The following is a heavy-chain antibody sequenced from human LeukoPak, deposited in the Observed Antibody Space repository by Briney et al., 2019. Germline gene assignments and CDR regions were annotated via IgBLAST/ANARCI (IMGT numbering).Heavy chain of an antibody. Sequence: GGSLRLSCAVSGFTFSSYSMNWVRQAPGKGLEWVSSISSSSSYIYYADSVKGRFTISRDNAKNSLYLQMNSLRAEDTAVYYCARDIVATSGDAFDIWGQGTMVTVSS. V-gene: IGHV3-21*01. CDR3: ARDIVATSGDAFDI. D-gene: IGHD5-12*01. CDR2: ISSSSSYI. CDR1: GFTFSSYS. J-gene: IGHJ3*02.